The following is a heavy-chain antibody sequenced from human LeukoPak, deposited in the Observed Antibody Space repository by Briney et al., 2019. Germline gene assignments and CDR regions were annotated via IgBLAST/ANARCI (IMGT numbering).Heavy chain of an antibody. J-gene: IGHJ4*02. CDR1: GDSVSSNSAA. V-gene: IGHV6-1*01. CDR2: TYYRSKWYN. D-gene: IGHD3-22*01. CDR3: ARVGLDSSGYFRSSVSYYFDY. Sequence: SQTLSLTCAISGDSVSSNSAAWNWIRQSPSRGLQWLGRTYYRSKWYNDYAVSVKSRITINPDTSKNQFSLQLTSVTPEDTAVYYCARVGLDSSGYFRSSVSYYFDYWGQGTLVTVSS.